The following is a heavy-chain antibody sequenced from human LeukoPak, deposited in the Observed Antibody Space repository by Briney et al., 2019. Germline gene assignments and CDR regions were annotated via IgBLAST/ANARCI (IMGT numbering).Heavy chain of an antibody. V-gene: IGHV1-2*02. CDR1: GYTFTGYY. Sequence: ASVTVSCKASGYTFTGYYMHWVRQAPGQGLEWMGWINPNSGGTNYAQKFQGRVTMTRDTSISTAYMELSRLRSDDTAVYYCARGGAPHYYYYYMDVWGKGTTVTVSS. J-gene: IGHJ6*03. CDR3: ARGGAPHYYYYYMDV. CDR2: INPNSGGT.